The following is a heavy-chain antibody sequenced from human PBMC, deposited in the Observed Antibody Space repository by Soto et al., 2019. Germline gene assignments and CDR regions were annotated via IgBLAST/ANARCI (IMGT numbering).Heavy chain of an antibody. V-gene: IGHV4-61*08. CDR1: GGSVSSGDFY. D-gene: IGHD5-18*01. CDR2: IYYSGST. J-gene: IGHJ5*02. Sequence: SETLSLTCTVSGGSVSSGDFYWSWLRQPPGKGLEWIGYIYYSGSTNYNPSLKSRATISVDTSKNQFSLKVLSVTAADTAVYYCARIPVDTAMISWFDPGGQGTLVTGSS. CDR3: ARIPVDTAMISWFDP.